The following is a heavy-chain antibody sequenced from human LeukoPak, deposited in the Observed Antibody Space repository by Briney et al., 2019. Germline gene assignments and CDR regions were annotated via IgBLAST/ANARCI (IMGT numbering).Heavy chain of an antibody. Sequence: ASVKVSCKASGHKXIAYYMHWVQQAPGQGLEWLGWINPNSGGTHCAQKFQGRVTMTRDTSISTAYMELSRLRSDDTAVYYCARDLLGWFGPGGMDVWGQGTTVTVSS. CDR2: INPNSGGT. D-gene: IGHD3-3*01. V-gene: IGHV1-2*02. J-gene: IGHJ6*02. CDR3: ARDLLGWFGPGGMDV. CDR1: GHKXIAYY.